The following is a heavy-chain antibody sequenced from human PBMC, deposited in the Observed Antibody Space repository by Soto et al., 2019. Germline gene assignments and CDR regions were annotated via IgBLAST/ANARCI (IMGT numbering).Heavy chain of an antibody. V-gene: IGHV3-30*18. Sequence: QVQLVESGGGVVQPGRSLRLSCAASGFTFSTYGMHWVRQAPGKGLEWVAVISYDGSNKYCADSVKGRFTISRDNSKNTLFLQMNSLTAEGTAVYYCAKELGRYCSGGGCYYFDYWGQGTLVTVSS. CDR2: ISYDGSNK. CDR1: GFTFSTYG. J-gene: IGHJ4*02. D-gene: IGHD2-15*01. CDR3: AKELGRYCSGGGCYYFDY.